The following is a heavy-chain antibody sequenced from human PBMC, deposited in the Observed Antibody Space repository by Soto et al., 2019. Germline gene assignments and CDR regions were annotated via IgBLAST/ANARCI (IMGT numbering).Heavy chain of an antibody. V-gene: IGHV4-39*01. CDR3: LLGSVAVDAFDF. CDR2: IYYSGST. CDR1: GGSISSSSYY. J-gene: IGHJ3*01. Sequence: SETLSLTCTVSGGSISSSSYYCGWIRQPPGKGLEWIGSIYYSGSTYYNPSLKSRVTISVDTSKNQFSLKLSSVTAADTAVYYFLLGSVAVDAFDFWGEGIMVSV. D-gene: IGHD2-15*01.